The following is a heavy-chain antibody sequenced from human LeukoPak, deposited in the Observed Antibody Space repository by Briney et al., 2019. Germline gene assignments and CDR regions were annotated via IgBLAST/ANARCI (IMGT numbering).Heavy chain of an antibody. CDR1: GYTFTSYG. V-gene: IGHV1-18*01. CDR2: ISAYNGNT. Sequence: ASVKVSCKASGYTFTSYGISWVRQASGQGLEWMGWISAYNGNTNYAQKLQGRVTMTTDTSTSTAYMELRSLRSDDTAVYYCARAVVVPAAIGVWFDPWGQGTLVTVSS. J-gene: IGHJ5*02. CDR3: ARAVVVPAAIGVWFDP. D-gene: IGHD2-2*01.